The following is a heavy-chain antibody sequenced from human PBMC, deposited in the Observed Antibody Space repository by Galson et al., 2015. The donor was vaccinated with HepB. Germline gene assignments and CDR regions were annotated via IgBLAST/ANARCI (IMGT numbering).Heavy chain of an antibody. V-gene: IGHV3-21*01. CDR1: GFTFSSYS. Sequence: SLRLSCAASGFTFSSYSMNWVRQAPGKGLEWVSSISSSSSYIYYADSVKGRFTISRDNAKNSLYLQMNSLRAEDTAVYYCARGLSYSGYSYGYYFDYWGQGTLVTVSS. CDR2: ISSSSSYI. J-gene: IGHJ4*02. CDR3: ARGLSYSGYSYGYYFDY. D-gene: IGHD5-18*01.